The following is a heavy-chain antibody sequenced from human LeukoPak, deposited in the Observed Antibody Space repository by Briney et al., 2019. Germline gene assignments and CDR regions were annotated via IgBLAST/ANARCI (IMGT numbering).Heavy chain of an antibody. V-gene: IGHV3-23*01. CDR1: EFTFGDYD. CDR3: AKGPNFGSWRALDY. J-gene: IGHJ4*02. D-gene: IGHD3-10*01. CDR2: ICGDGLGT. Sequence: PGGSLRLSCAASEFTFGDYDMSWVRQTLGKGLEWVSSICGDGLGTWYADSVRGRFTISRDNPRNTLYLQLNSLRVDDTAVYYCAKGPNFGSWRALDYWGQGSLVTVSS.